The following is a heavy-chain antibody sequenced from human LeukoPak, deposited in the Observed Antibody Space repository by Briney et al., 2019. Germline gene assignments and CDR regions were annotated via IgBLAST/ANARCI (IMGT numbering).Heavy chain of an antibody. J-gene: IGHJ4*02. V-gene: IGHV1-69*05. D-gene: IGHD5-18*01. CDR2: IIPIFSTA. Sequence: ASVKVSCKASGGTFSSYAISWVRQAPGQGLEWMGGIIPIFSTANYAQKFQGRVTITTDESTSTAYMELSSLRSEDTAVYYCARPDTAMPMAYFDYWGQGTLVTVSS. CDR1: GGTFSSYA. CDR3: ARPDTAMPMAYFDY.